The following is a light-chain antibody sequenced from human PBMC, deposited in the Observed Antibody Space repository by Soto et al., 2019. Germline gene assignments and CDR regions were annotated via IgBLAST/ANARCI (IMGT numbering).Light chain of an antibody. CDR3: QQFDNPLLYT. CDR1: QDINNY. J-gene: IGKJ2*01. CDR2: DAS. V-gene: IGKV1-33*01. Sequence: DIQMTQSPSSLSASVGDRVIITCQASQDINNYLNWYQHKPGKAPNLLIYDASYLETGVPSRFSGSGSGTNFTFTISSLQPEDVATYYCQQFDNPLLYTFGQGTKLEIK.